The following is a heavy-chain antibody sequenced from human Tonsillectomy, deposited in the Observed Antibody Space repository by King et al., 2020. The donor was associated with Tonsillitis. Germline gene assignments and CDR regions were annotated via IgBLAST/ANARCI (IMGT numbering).Heavy chain of an antibody. J-gene: IGHJ4*02. CDR3: ATQTGVFSGNSGYFDY. Sequence: VQLVESGGGLVQPGGSLRLSCAASGFTFSSYAMSWVRQAPGKGLEWVSAISGSDGGTYYADSVKGRFTISRDNSKNTLYLQMSSLRAEDTAIYYCATQTGVFSGNSGYFDYWGPGTLVTVSS. V-gene: IGHV3-23*04. D-gene: IGHD4-23*01. CDR2: ISGSDGGT. CDR1: GFTFSSYA.